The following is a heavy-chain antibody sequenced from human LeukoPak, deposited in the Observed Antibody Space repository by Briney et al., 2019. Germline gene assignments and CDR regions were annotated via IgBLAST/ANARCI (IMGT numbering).Heavy chain of an antibody. J-gene: IGHJ4*02. CDR2: IRGSGTST. CDR1: GFTFSSYG. D-gene: IGHD3-10*01. Sequence: TGGSLRLSCAGSGFTFSSYGMSWVRQAPGKGLEWVSCIRGSGTSTYYADSVKGRFTISRDNSKKTLYLQMNSLRAEDTAVYYCAKVTYGSGTYGAFDYWGQGTLVTVSS. V-gene: IGHV3-23*01. CDR3: AKVTYGSGTYGAFDY.